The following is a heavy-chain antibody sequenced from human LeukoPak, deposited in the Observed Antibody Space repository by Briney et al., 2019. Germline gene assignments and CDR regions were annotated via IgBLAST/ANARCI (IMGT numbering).Heavy chain of an antibody. CDR2: ISAYNGHT. V-gene: IGHV1-18*01. D-gene: IGHD3-22*01. Sequence: GASVKVSCKTSGYTFTNYGVTWVRQAPGEGLEWMGWISAYNGHTKYAQRLQGRVTMTTYTSTSTAYMELRSLRSDDTAVYNCARGFPPRRSYDSSGYYSYNFDYWGQGTLVTVSS. CDR1: GYTFTNYG. CDR3: ARGFPPRRSYDSSGYYSYNFDY. J-gene: IGHJ4*02.